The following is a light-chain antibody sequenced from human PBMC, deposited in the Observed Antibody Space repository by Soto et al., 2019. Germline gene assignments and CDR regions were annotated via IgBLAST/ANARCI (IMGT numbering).Light chain of an antibody. CDR1: SSDVGSYNL. CDR3: CSDAGSGV. CDR2: EVS. J-gene: IGLJ2*01. V-gene: IGLV2-23*02. Sequence: QSALTQPASVSGSPGQSITISCTGTSSDVGSYNLVSWYQQHPGKAPKLMIYEVSKRPSGVSNRFSGSKSGNTASLTISGLQAEDEADYYCCSDAGSGVFGGGTKVTVL.